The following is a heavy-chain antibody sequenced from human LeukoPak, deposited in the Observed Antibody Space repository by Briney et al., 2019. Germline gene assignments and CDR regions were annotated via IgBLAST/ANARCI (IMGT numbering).Heavy chain of an antibody. CDR2: IYYSGST. J-gene: IGHJ5*02. Sequence: SQTLSLTCTVSGGSISSGDYYWSWIRQPPGKGLEWIGYIYYSGSTYYNPSLKSRVTISVDTSKNQFSLKLSSVTAADTAVYYCAGEYQLLLYNWFDPWGQGTLVTVSS. CDR3: AGEYQLLLYNWFDP. V-gene: IGHV4-30-4*01. D-gene: IGHD2-2*01. CDR1: GGSISSGDYY.